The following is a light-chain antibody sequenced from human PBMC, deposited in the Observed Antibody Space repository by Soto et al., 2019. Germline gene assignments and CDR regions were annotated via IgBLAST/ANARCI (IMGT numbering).Light chain of an antibody. CDR1: SSDVGGYKS. V-gene: IGLV2-14*01. Sequence: QSALTQPASVSGSPGQSITITCTGTSSDVGGYKSVSWYQQHPGKAPKLMIYEVSNRPSGVSNRFSASKSGNTASLTISGLQAEDEADYYCGSYTNSSSHYVLGTGTKVTVL. CDR3: GSYTNSSSHYV. J-gene: IGLJ1*01. CDR2: EVS.